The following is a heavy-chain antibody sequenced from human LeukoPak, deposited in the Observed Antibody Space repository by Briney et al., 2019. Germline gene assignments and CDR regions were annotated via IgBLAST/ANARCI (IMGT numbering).Heavy chain of an antibody. V-gene: IGHV1-69*05. Sequence: SVRVSCKASGGTFSSYAISWVRQAPGRGLEWMGGIIPIFGTANYAQKFQGIVTITTDESTSTAYMELSSLRSEDTAVYYCARVVGQNGFYFDYWGQGTLVTVSS. J-gene: IGHJ4*02. CDR3: ARVVGQNGFYFDY. D-gene: IGHD2-15*01. CDR2: IIPIFGTA. CDR1: GGTFSSYA.